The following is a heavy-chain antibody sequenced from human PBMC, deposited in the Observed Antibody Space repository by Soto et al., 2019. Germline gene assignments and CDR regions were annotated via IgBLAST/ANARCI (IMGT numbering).Heavy chain of an antibody. D-gene: IGHD5-18*01. V-gene: IGHV4-59*01. Sequence: SETLSLTCTVSCGSISSYYWSWIRQPPGKGLEWIGYIYYSGSTNYNPSLKSRVTISVDTSKNQFSLKLSSVTAADTAVYYCARVIRGYSYYYYFDYWGQGTLVTVSS. CDR1: CGSISSYY. CDR2: IYYSGST. J-gene: IGHJ4*02. CDR3: ARVIRGYSYYYYFDY.